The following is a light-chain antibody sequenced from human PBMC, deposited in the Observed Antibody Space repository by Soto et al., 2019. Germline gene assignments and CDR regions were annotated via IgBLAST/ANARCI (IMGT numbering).Light chain of an antibody. J-gene: IGKJ2*01. CDR1: QSVSSN. V-gene: IGKV3-15*01. CDR3: QQYNDWPPYT. CDR2: GAS. Sequence: EIVMTQSPATLSVSPGDRATLSCRASQSVSSNLAWYQQKPGQAPRLLIYGASTRATGIPARFSGSGSGPDFTLTISSLQSEDFAVYYCQQYNDWPPYTFGQGTNLEIK.